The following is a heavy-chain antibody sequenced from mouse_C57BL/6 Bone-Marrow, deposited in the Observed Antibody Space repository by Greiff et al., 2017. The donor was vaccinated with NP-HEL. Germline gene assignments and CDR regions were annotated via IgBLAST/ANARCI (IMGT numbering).Heavy chain of an antibody. CDR3: TRSEGYEGYYFDY. Sequence: EVQLQQSGTVLARPGASVKMSCKTSGYTFTSYWMHWVKQRPGQGLEWIGAIYPGNSDTSYNQKFKGKAKLTAVTSASTAYMELSSLTNEDSAVYYCTRSEGYEGYYFDYWGQGTTLTVSS. V-gene: IGHV1-5*01. CDR2: IYPGNSDT. J-gene: IGHJ2*01. CDR1: GYTFTSYW. D-gene: IGHD2-2*01.